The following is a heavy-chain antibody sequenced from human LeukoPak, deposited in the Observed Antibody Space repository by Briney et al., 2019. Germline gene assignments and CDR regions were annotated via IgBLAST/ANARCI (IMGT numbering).Heavy chain of an antibody. V-gene: IGHV3-23*01. Sequence: GGSLRLSCVTSGFTFSNCAMSWVRQAPGKGLEWVSTNHGASTYYAASVKGRFTISRDNSKNTLYLQMNSLRAEDTAMYYCAKDQAGDGYNSMWGQGTRVTVSS. CDR1: GFTFSNCA. J-gene: IGHJ4*02. CDR3: AKDQAGDGYNSM. D-gene: IGHD5-24*01. CDR2: NHGAST.